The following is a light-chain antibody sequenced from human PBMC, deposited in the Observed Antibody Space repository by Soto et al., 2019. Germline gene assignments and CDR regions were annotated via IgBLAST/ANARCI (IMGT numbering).Light chain of an antibody. J-gene: IGKJ3*01. V-gene: IGKV1-39*01. CDR3: QQTYSTLFT. CDR2: AAS. Sequence: DIQMTQSPSSLSASVGDSVTITCRASQYIRSYLNWYQQKPGKAPKLLIYAASTLHSGVPSRFSGSESGTDFTLTISSLQPEDFATYYCQQTYSTLFTFGPGTKVDFK. CDR1: QYIRSY.